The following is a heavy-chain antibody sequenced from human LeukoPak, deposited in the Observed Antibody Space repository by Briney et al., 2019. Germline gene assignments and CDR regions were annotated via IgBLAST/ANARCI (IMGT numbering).Heavy chain of an antibody. CDR1: GYTFTSYG. CDR2: ISAYNGNT. J-gene: IGHJ4*02. CDR3: ARVRSDFGVVINFDY. V-gene: IGHV1-18*01. D-gene: IGHD3-3*01. Sequence: ASVKVPCKASGYTFTSYGISWVRQAPGQGLEWMGWISAYNGNTNYAQKLQGRVTMTTDTSTSTAYMELRSPRSDDTAVYYCARVRSDFGVVINFDYWGQGTLVTVSS.